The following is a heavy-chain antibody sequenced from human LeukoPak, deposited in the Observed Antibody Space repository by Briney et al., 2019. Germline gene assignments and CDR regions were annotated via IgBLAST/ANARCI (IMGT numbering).Heavy chain of an antibody. CDR1: GFTFSSYA. CDR3: ARLTNHYYGSGNP. Sequence: GRPLRLSCAASGFTFSSYAMHWVRQAPGKGLEWVAVISYDGSNKYYADSVKGRFTISRDNSKNTLYLQMNSLRAEDTAVYYCARLTNHYYGSGNPWGQGTLVTVSS. J-gene: IGHJ5*02. V-gene: IGHV3-30*04. D-gene: IGHD3-10*01. CDR2: ISYDGSNK.